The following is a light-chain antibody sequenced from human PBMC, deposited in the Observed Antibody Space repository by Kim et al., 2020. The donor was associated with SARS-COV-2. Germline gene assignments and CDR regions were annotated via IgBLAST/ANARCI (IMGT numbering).Light chain of an antibody. CDR1: QDISNS. V-gene: IGKV1-16*01. J-gene: IGKJ4*01. CDR2: DAS. Sequence: ASTGDRVTITCRASQDISNSLAWYQQKPGKAPESLIYDASTLQSGVPPRFSGSRSGTDFTLTISSLQPEDFATYYCQQHYSYPHTFGAGTKVDIK. CDR3: QQHYSYPHT.